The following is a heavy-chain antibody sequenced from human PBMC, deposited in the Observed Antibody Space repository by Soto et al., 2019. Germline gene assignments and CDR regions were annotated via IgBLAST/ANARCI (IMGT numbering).Heavy chain of an antibody. CDR1: CGSISSGDYY. V-gene: IGHV4-30-4*01. CDR3: ARVVVVPAAIRYYYYGMDV. Sequence: SETLSLTCTVSCGSISSGDYYWSWIRQPPGKGLEWIGYIYYSGSTYYNPSLKSRVTISVGTSKNQFSLKLSSVTAADTAVYYCARVVVVPAAIRYYYYGMDVWGQGTTVTVS. J-gene: IGHJ6*02. CDR2: IYYSGST. D-gene: IGHD2-2*02.